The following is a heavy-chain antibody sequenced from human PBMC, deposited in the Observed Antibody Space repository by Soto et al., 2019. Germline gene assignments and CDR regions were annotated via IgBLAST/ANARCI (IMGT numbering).Heavy chain of an antibody. V-gene: IGHV1-8*01. CDR1: GYTFTSYD. J-gene: IGHJ4*02. Sequence: GASVKVSCKASGYTFTSYDINWVRQATGQGLEWMGWMNPNSGNTGYAQKFQGRVTMTRNTSISTAYMELSSLRSEDTAVYYCARVITMIGGGSKTPGYWRQGTLATV. D-gene: IGHD3-22*01. CDR3: ARVITMIGGGSKTPGY. CDR2: MNPNSGNT.